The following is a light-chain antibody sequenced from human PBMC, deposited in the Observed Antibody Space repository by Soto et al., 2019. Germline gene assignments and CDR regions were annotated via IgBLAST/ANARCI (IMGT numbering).Light chain of an antibody. V-gene: IGKV3-15*01. CDR2: GAS. CDR1: QSVSSN. J-gene: IGKJ1*01. Sequence: EIVMTQSPATLSVSPGERATLSCRASQSVSSNLAWFQQKPGQAPRLLIYGASTRATGIPAKFSGSGSGTEFTLTITSLQSEDLAVSYCQQYNTWHSWTFGQGTKVEIK. CDR3: QQYNTWHSWT.